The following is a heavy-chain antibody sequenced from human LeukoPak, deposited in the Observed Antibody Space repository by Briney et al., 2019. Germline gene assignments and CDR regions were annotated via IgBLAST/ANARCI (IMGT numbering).Heavy chain of an antibody. Sequence: GGSLRLSCAASGFTFSSYSMNWVRQAPGKGLEWVSSISSSSSYIYYADSVKGRFTISRDNVKNSLYLQMNSLRAEDTAVYYCARGYCSSTSCPTDYWGQGTLVTVSS. V-gene: IGHV3-21*01. CDR1: GFTFSSYS. J-gene: IGHJ4*02. D-gene: IGHD2-2*01. CDR3: ARGYCSSTSCPTDY. CDR2: ISSSSSYI.